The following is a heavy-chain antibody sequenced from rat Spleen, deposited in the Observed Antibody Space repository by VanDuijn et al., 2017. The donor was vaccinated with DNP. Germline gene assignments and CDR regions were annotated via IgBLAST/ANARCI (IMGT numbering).Heavy chain of an antibody. J-gene: IGHJ2*01. CDR2: IGSAAYAP. CDR1: GFTFSAYY. V-gene: IGHV5-22*01. D-gene: IGHD4-3*01. CDR3: VRWNSGHFDY. Sequence: EVLLVASGGGLVQPGRSLKLSCAASGFTFSAYYLAWVRQAPAKGLEWVAYIGSAAYAPYYGDSVKGRFTISRDNAKSTLYLQMNSLRSEDMATYYCVRWNSGHFDYWGQGVMVTVSS.